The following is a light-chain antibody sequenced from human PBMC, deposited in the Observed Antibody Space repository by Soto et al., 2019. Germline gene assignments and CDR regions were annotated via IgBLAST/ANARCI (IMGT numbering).Light chain of an antibody. J-gene: IGKJ3*01. Sequence: DLQLTQSPSSLSASVGDSVTITCRASQGLDDSLAWYQQRPGKAPHLLIYDAATLRSGAPSRFSASGSGTNFSRPISSLRPEDSANYYCQQADNFMFTFGPGTKVEVK. CDR2: DAA. CDR1: QGLDDS. CDR3: QQADNFMFT. V-gene: IGKV1-12*01.